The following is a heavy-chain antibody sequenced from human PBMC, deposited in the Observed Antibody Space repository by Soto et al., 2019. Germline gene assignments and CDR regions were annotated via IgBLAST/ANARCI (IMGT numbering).Heavy chain of an antibody. CDR3: ARRTVYDYYYGMDV. J-gene: IGHJ6*02. CDR2: IIPIFGTA. CDR1: GGTFSSYA. V-gene: IGHV1-69*12. D-gene: IGHD4-4*01. Sequence: QVQLVQSGAEVKKPGSSVKVSCKASGGTFSSYAISWVRQAPGQGLEWMGGIIPIFGTANYAQKFQGRVTITADESTSTAYMGLSSLRSEDTAVYYCARRTVYDYYYGMDVWGQGTTVTVSS.